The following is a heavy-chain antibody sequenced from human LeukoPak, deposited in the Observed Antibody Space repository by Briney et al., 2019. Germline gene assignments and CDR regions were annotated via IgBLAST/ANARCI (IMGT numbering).Heavy chain of an antibody. V-gene: IGHV3-23*01. Sequence: GGCLRLSCAASGFTFSSYVMSWVRQAPGKGLEWISVISGSGGSTYYADSVKGRFTISRDNSKNTLYVQVNSLRAEDTAVYFCAKVFKYDSSGSDVYYFDYWGQGTLVT. CDR2: ISGSGGST. D-gene: IGHD3-22*01. CDR1: GFTFSSYV. J-gene: IGHJ4*02. CDR3: AKVFKYDSSGSDVYYFDY.